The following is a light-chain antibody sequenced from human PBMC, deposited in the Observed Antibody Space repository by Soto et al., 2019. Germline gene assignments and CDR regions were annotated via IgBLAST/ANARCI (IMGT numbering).Light chain of an antibody. CDR1: SSDVGGYNY. CDR2: DVN. CDR3: SSYTSSITLV. J-gene: IGLJ2*01. Sequence: QSALTQPASVSGSPGQSITISCTGTSSDVGGYNYVSWYQQHPGKAPKLMIYDVNNRPSGVSTRFSGSKSGNTASLTISGLQAEDEGDYYCSSYTSSITLVFGGGTKVTVL. V-gene: IGLV2-14*01.